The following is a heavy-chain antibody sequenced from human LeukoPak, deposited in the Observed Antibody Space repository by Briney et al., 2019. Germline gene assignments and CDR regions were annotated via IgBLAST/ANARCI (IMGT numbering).Heavy chain of an antibody. CDR1: GGSISSSSYC. Sequence: SETLSLTCTVSGGSISSSSYCWGWIRQPPGKGLEWIGEINHSGSTNYNPSLKSRVTISVDTSKNQFSLKLSSVTAADTAVYYCARGLATIFDYWGQGTLVTVSS. CDR2: INHSGST. V-gene: IGHV4-39*07. D-gene: IGHD5-12*01. CDR3: ARGLATIFDY. J-gene: IGHJ4*02.